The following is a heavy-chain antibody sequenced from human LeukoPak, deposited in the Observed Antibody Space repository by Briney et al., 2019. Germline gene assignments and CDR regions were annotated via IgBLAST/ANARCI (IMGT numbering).Heavy chain of an antibody. CDR2: INHSGST. Sequence: PSETLSLTCTVSGGSISSSSCYWGWIRQPPGKGLEWIGEINHSGSTNYNPSLKSRVTISVDTSKNQFSLKLSSVTAADTAMYYCARNRYYYGSGSYGVPTWFDPSGHGKLMTVSS. CDR1: GGSISSSSCY. CDR3: ARNRYYYGSGSYGVPTWFDP. D-gene: IGHD3-10*01. J-gene: IGHJ5*02. V-gene: IGHV4-39*01.